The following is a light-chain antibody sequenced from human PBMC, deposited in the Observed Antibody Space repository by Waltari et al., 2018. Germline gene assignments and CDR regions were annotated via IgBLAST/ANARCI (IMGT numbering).Light chain of an antibody. CDR2: QDS. CDR3: QAWDSSPWV. V-gene: IGLV3-1*01. Sequence: SYELTQPPSVSGSPGQTASITCSGDKLGDKYACWYQQKPGQSPVLVIYQDSKRPSGIPERFSGSNSGNTATLTISGTQAMDEADYYCQAWDSSPWVFGGGTKLTVL. CDR1: KLGDKY. J-gene: IGLJ3*02.